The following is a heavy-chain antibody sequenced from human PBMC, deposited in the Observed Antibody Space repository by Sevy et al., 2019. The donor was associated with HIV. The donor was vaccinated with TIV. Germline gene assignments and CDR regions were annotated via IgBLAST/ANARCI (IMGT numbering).Heavy chain of an antibody. V-gene: IGHV4-59*12. J-gene: IGHJ6*02. D-gene: IGHD6-13*01. Sequence: SETLSLTCSVSGDSMSGYYWSWIRQPPGKGLEWIGYIYYSRSTNYNPALNSRVTISKDTSNNQFSLKLGSVTAADTAVYYCARSSPQHYYGMDVWGQGTTVTVSS. CDR1: GDSMSGYY. CDR3: ARSSPQHYYGMDV. CDR2: IYYSRST.